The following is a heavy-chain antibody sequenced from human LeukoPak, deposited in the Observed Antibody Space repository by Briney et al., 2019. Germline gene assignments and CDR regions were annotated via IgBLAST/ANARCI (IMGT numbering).Heavy chain of an antibody. CDR3: ARDVSSGWSFFDY. V-gene: IGHV4-59*01. CDR1: GGSISSYY. D-gene: IGHD6-19*01. CDR2: IYYSGST. Sequence: SETLSLTCTVSGGSISSYYWSWIRQPPGKGPEWIGYIYYSGSTNYNPSLKSRVTISVDTSKSQFSLKLSSVTAADTAVYYCARDVSSGWSFFDYWGQGTLVTVSS. J-gene: IGHJ4*02.